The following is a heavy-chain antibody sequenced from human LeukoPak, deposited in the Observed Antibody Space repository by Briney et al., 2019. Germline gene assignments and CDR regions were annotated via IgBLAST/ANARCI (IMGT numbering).Heavy chain of an antibody. CDR3: ARVRGGNNYHFDY. CDR2: INPNSGGT. D-gene: IGHD1-26*01. V-gene: IGHV1-2*02. Sequence: ASVKVSCKASGYTFSDYYMHWVRQAPGQGLGWMGWINPNSGGTNYAQKFQGRVTMTRDTSITTGYMELSRLRSDDTAVYYCARVRGGNNYHFDYWGQGTLVTVSS. CDR1: GYTFSDYY. J-gene: IGHJ4*02.